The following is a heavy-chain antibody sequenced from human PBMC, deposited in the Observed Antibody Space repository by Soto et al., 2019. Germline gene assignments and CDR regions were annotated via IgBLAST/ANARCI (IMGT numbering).Heavy chain of an antibody. CDR3: ARCFPDIVVVVAATPGGYWFVP. CDR2: INHSGST. Sequence: SETLSLTCAVYGGSFSGYYWSWIRQPPGKGLEWIGEINHSGSTNYNPSLKSRVTISVDTSKNQFSLKLSSVTAADTAVYYCARCFPDIVVVVAATPGGYWFVPWGQGTLVTVS. J-gene: IGHJ5*02. V-gene: IGHV4-34*01. CDR1: GGSFSGYY. D-gene: IGHD2-15*01.